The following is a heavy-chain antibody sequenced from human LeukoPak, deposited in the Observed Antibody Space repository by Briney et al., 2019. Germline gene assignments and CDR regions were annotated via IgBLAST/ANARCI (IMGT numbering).Heavy chain of an antibody. CDR2: IYYSGST. V-gene: IGHV4-59*08. CDR1: GGSIGSYY. D-gene: IGHD3-3*01. Sequence: SETLSLTCTVSGGSIGSYYWSWIRQPPGKGLEWIGYIYYSGSTNYNPSLKSRVTISVDTSKNQFSLKLSSVTAADTAVYYCARRSTYDFWSGYYSGGMDVWGQGTTVTVSS. CDR3: ARRSTYDFWSGYYSGGMDV. J-gene: IGHJ6*02.